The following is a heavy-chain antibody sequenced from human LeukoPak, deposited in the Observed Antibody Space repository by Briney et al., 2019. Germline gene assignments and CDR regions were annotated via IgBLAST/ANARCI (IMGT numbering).Heavy chain of an antibody. D-gene: IGHD2-21*02. V-gene: IGHV3-30*02. CDR3: ARDSSGSLCGGDCYSDFDY. Sequence: GGSLRLSCVTSGFIFSSYGIHWVRQAPGKGLEWVAWHFASNKYYAESVRGRFTMSRDNSKNTLYLQMNSLRAEDTAVYYCARDSSGSLCGGDCYSDFDYWGQGTLVTVSS. CDR1: GFIFSSYG. CDR2: HFASNK. J-gene: IGHJ4*02.